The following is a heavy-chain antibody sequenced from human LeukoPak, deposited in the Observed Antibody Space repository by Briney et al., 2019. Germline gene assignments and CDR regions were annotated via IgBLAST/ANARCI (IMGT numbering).Heavy chain of an antibody. CDR1: GGIFSSYA. CDR3: AREVDTAMVFDY. CDR2: IIPIFGTA. V-gene: IGHV1-69*05. D-gene: IGHD5-18*01. J-gene: IGHJ4*02. Sequence: ASVKVSCKASGGIFSSYAISWVRQAPGQGLEWMGRIIPIFGTANYAQKFQGRVTITTDESTSTAYMELSSLRSEDTAVYYCAREVDTAMVFDYWGQGTLVTASS.